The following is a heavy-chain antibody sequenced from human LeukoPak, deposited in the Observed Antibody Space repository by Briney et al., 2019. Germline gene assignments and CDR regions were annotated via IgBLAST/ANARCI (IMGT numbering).Heavy chain of an antibody. V-gene: IGHV4-39*01. CDR3: ASWGPTGYYDY. Sequence: SETLSLTCTVSGGSISSSSYYWGWIRHPPGKGLEWIGSIYYSGSTYYNPSLKSRATISVDTSKNQLSVKLRSVTSADTAMYYCASWGPTGYYDYWGQGTLVHVSS. D-gene: IGHD3-9*01. CDR1: GGSISSSSYY. J-gene: IGHJ4*02. CDR2: IYYSGST.